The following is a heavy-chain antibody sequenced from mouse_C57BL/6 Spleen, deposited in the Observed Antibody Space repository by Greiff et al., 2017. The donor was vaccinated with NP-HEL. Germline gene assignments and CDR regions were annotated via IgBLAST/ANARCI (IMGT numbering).Heavy chain of an antibody. Sequence: VQLQQSGTVLARPGASVKMSCKTSGYTFNSYWMHWVKQRPGQGLEWIGAIYPGNSDISYNQKFKGKATLTAVTSASTAYMELSILTNEDSAVYYCTSVITTVSYFDYWGQGTTLTVSS. D-gene: IGHD1-1*01. CDR3: TSVITTVSYFDY. J-gene: IGHJ2*01. CDR1: GYTFNSYW. CDR2: IYPGNSDI. V-gene: IGHV1-5*01.